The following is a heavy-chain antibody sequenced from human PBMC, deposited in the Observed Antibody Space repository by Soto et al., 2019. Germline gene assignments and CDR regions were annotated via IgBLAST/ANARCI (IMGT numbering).Heavy chain of an antibody. CDR3: ARSPADFDGSAPTNWFDP. V-gene: IGHV4-4*07. CDR1: GGSISSYY. CDR2: IYTSGST. J-gene: IGHJ5*02. D-gene: IGHD3-9*01. Sequence: SLTLSVTWTVAGGSISSYYWSWIRQPDGKGLEWIGRIYTSGSTNYNPSLKSRVTMSVDTSKNQFSLKLSSVTAADTAVYYCARSPADFDGSAPTNWFDPWGQGTLVTVSS.